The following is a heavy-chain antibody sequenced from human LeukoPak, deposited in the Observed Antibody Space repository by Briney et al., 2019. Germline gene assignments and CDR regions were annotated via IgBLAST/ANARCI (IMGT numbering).Heavy chain of an antibody. CDR3: ARGYYDSSGLLDY. Sequence: PSETLSLTCTVSGGSISSYFWCWIRQPPGKGLEWIGYIYYSGSTNYNPSLKSRVTISVDTSKNQFSLKLSSVTAADTAVYYCARGYYDSSGLLDYWGQGTLVTVSS. CDR2: IYYSGST. CDR1: GGSISSYF. V-gene: IGHV4-59*01. J-gene: IGHJ4*02. D-gene: IGHD3-22*01.